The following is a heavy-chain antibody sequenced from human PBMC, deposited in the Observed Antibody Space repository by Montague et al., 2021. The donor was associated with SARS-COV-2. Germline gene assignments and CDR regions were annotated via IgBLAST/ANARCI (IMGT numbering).Heavy chain of an antibody. CDR3: ARAFIAAAGTTSFDY. D-gene: IGHD6-13*01. Sequence: SETLSLTCTVSGGSISSSSYFWGWIRQPPGKGLERIGSIYYSGNTYYNPSLKSRVTISVDTSKNQFSLKLSSVTAADTAVFYCARAFIAAAGTTSFDYWGQGTLVTVSS. CDR2: IYYSGNT. CDR1: GGSISSSSYF. J-gene: IGHJ4*02. V-gene: IGHV4-39*01.